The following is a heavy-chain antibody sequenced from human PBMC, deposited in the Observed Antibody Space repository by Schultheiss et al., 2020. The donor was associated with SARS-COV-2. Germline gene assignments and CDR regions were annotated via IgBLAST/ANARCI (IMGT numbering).Heavy chain of an antibody. J-gene: IGHJ6*02. Sequence: GGSLRLSCAASGFTFSSYAMSWVRQAPGKGLEWVSVISGRGGSTYYADSVKGRFTISRDSSKNTLYLQMNSLRAEDTAVHYCAKNLPGYSYGGLGYYYYGMDVWGQGTTVTVSS. CDR1: GFTFSSYA. V-gene: IGHV3-23*01. CDR3: AKNLPGYSYGGLGYYYYGMDV. D-gene: IGHD5-18*01. CDR2: ISGRGGST.